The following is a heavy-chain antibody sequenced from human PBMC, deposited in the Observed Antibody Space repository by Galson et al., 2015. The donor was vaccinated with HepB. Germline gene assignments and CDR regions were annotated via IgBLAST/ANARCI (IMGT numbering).Heavy chain of an antibody. CDR2: ISYDGSNK. V-gene: IGHV3-30*18. J-gene: IGHJ4*02. CDR1: GFTFSSYG. CDR3: AKGTDYDYIWGQIDY. Sequence: SLRLSCAASGFTFSSYGMHWVRQAPGKGLEWVAVISYDGSNKYYADSVKGRFTISRDNSKNTLYLQMNSLRAEDTAVYYCAKGTDYDYIWGQIDYWGQGTLVTVSS. D-gene: IGHD3-16*01.